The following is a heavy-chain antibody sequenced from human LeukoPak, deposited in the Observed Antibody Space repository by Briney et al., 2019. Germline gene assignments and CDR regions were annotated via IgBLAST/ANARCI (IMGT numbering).Heavy chain of an antibody. V-gene: IGHV3-74*01. D-gene: IGHD4-23*01. Sequence: PGGSLRLSCAASGFTFSSYWMHWVRHAPGKGLVGVSRINSDGSSTSYADSVKGRFTISRDNAKNTLYLQMNSLRAEDTAVYYCARDLVPSTVVTSYYFDYWGQGTLVTVSS. J-gene: IGHJ4*02. CDR3: ARDLVPSTVVTSYYFDY. CDR1: GFTFSSYW. CDR2: INSDGSST.